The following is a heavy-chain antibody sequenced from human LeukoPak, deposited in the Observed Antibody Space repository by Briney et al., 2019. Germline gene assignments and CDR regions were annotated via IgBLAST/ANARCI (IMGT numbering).Heavy chain of an antibody. CDR2: ISSGSGYI. J-gene: IGHJ6*02. D-gene: IGHD4-17*01. Sequence: PGGSLRLSCAASGFTFSTYSMNWVRQAPGKRLEWVSSISSGSGYIYYADSVKGRFTISRDNAKNSLYLQMNSLRVEDTAVYYCARHGDGFYYGMDVWGQGTTVTVSS. CDR3: ARHGDGFYYGMDV. CDR1: GFTFSTYS. V-gene: IGHV3-21*01.